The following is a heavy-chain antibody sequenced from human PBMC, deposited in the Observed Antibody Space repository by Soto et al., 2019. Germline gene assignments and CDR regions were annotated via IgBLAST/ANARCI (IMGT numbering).Heavy chain of an antibody. CDR1: GDSISRGFHY. D-gene: IGHD6-13*01. Sequence: QVQLQEAGPGLVKPSQTLSLTCSVSGDSISRGFHYWSWIRQPPGKGLEWIGHIYYSGSTFYNPSRKSRVAISVDTSKNQFTLKFNSIPAADTAVYYRARYSSSPNWFDPWGQGTLVTVSS. J-gene: IGHJ5*02. CDR3: ARYSSSPNWFDP. V-gene: IGHV4-31*03. CDR2: IYYSGST.